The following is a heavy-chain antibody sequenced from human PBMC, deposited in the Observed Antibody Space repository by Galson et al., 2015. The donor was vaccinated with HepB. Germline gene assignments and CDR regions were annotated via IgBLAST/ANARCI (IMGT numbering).Heavy chain of an antibody. CDR3: ATTPKYSSSWKRTWGDY. V-gene: IGHV5-10-1*01. Sequence: QSGAEVKKPGESLRISCKGSGYSFTSYWISWVRQMPGKGLEWMGRIDPSDSYTNYSPSFQGHVTVSADKSISTAYLQWSSLKASDTAMYYCATTPKYSSSWKRTWGDYWGQGTLVTVSS. CDR1: GYSFTSYW. J-gene: IGHJ4*02. CDR2: IDPSDSYT. D-gene: IGHD6-13*01.